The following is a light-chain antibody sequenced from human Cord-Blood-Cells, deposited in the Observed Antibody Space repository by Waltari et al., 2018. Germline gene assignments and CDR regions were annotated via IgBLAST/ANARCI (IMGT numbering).Light chain of an antibody. CDR1: QSVSSY. J-gene: IGKJ3*01. CDR2: DAS. Sequence: EIVLRQSPATLSWPPGESATLSCRASQSVSSYFAWYQQKPGHAPSLLIYDASYSATGLPAKFSGGSSWTNFTLTISSLVPEDVAVDYCQQRSNWLCTFGPGTKVDIK. CDR3: QQRSNWLCT. V-gene: IGKV3-11*01.